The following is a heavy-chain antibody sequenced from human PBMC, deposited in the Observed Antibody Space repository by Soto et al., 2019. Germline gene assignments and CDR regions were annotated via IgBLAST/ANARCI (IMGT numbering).Heavy chain of an antibody. CDR3: ARGPGITMGGLFDP. CDR1: GYTFTSYA. Sequence: ASVKVSCKASGYTFTSYAMHWVRQAPGQRLEWMGWINAGNGNTKYSQKFQGRVTITRDTSASTAYMELSSLRSGDTAVYYCARGPGITMGGLFDPWGQGTLVTVSS. D-gene: IGHD3-10*01. J-gene: IGHJ5*02. V-gene: IGHV1-3*01. CDR2: INAGNGNT.